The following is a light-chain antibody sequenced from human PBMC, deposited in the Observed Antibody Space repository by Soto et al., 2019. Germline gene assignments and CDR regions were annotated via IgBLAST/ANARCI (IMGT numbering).Light chain of an antibody. CDR1: KEGTTD. CDR2: DVS. J-gene: IGKJ5*01. Sequence: ATLSCRAAKEGTTDFPWYQQKSGQSTRLLIYDVSIRGAGVSARFSGTGSETDFTLTISGLNSEDSAVYCCQQYNNWPFSFGQGARLEI. CDR3: QQYNNWPFS. V-gene: IGKV3-15*01.